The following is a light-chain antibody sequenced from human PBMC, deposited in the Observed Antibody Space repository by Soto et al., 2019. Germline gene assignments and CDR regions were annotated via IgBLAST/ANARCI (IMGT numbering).Light chain of an antibody. CDR2: QTS. V-gene: IGKV3-11*01. CDR1: QYINTR. CDR3: HQRQSWPRT. J-gene: IGKJ1*01. Sequence: EIVLTPSPATLSSFPGDRVTLSCMASQYINTRLAWYQHRPGQAPRLLIYQTSIRAAGIPARFSASGSGTDFTLTISDVQPEDFALYYCHQRQSWPRTFGQGTKGDIK.